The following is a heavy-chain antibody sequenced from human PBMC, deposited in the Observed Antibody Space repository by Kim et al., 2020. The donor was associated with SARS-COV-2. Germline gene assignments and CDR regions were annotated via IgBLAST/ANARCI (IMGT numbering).Heavy chain of an antibody. CDR3: ARGGIGYSIDY. CDR2: T. V-gene: IGHV3-74*01. Sequence: TSYADSVKGRFTNSRDNAKNTLYLQRNRLRAEDTAVYYCARGGIGYSIDYWGQGTLVTVSS. D-gene: IGHD6-13*01. J-gene: IGHJ4*02.